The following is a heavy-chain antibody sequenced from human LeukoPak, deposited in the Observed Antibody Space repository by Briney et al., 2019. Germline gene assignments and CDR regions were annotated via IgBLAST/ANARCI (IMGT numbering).Heavy chain of an antibody. CDR2: TYYRSKWYN. J-gene: IGHJ4*02. CDR1: GDSVSSNSAA. Sequence: SQTLSLTCAISGDSVSSNSAAWNWIRQSPSRGLEWLGRTYYRSKWYNDYAVSVKSRITINPDTSKNQFSLQLNSVTPENTAVYYCARDFMVRGVTRFDYWGQGTLVTVSS. D-gene: IGHD3-10*01. V-gene: IGHV6-1*01. CDR3: ARDFMVRGVTRFDY.